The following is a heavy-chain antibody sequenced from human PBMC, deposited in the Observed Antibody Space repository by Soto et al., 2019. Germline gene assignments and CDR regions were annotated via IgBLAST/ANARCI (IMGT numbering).Heavy chain of an antibody. CDR3: ARGRLFLTPSGLAIAYFDS. J-gene: IGHJ4*02. CDR1: SGSFSGYY. D-gene: IGHD3-3*01. CDR2: ITHGGST. V-gene: IGHV4-34*01. Sequence: QVQLQQWGAGLLKPSETLSLTCAVYSGSFSGYYYSWIRQPPGKGLEWIGDITHGGSTTYSPSLKSRVTMSLDTSKNQFSLKMTSVTAADTAVYYCARGRLFLTPSGLAIAYFDSWGQGSLVSVSS.